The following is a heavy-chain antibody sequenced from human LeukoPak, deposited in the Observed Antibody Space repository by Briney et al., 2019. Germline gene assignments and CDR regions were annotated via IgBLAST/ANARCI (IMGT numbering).Heavy chain of an antibody. Sequence: PSETLPLTCTVSGYSISSGYYWGWIRQPPGKGLEWIGSIYHSGSTYYNPSLKSRVTISVDTSKNQFSLKLSSVTAVDTAVYYCARDGLDYDSSGYYFDYWGQGTLVTVSS. CDR2: IYHSGST. J-gene: IGHJ4*02. CDR1: GYSISSGYY. D-gene: IGHD3-22*01. V-gene: IGHV4-38-2*02. CDR3: ARDGLDYDSSGYYFDY.